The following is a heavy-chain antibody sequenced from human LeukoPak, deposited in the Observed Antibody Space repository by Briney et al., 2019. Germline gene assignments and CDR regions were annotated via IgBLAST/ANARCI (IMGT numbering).Heavy chain of an antibody. CDR2: ISSSSSYI. Sequence: GGSLRLSCAASGFTFSSYSMNWVRQAPGKGLEWVSSISSSSSYIYYADSVKGRFTISRDNAKNSQYLQMNSLRAEDTAVYYGATTPPSSWFGELGNSYFASWGKEPVVTASS. V-gene: IGHV3-21*01. D-gene: IGHD3-10*01. CDR3: ATTPPSSWFGELGNSYFAS. CDR1: GFTFSSYS. J-gene: IGHJ5*02.